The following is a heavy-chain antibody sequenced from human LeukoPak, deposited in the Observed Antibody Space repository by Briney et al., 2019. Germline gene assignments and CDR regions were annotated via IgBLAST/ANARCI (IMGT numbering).Heavy chain of an antibody. CDR2: INPTGGST. J-gene: IGHJ4*02. CDR1: GYTFPSYF. D-gene: IGHD2/OR15-2a*01. CDR3: ARVLVKTRGNYFHDDY. V-gene: IGHV1-46*01. Sequence: ASVKVSCKASGYTFPSYFMHWVRQAPGQGLEWMGIINPTGGSTTYAQKFQGRVTMTRDTSTSTVYMELSSLRSDDTAVYYCARVLVKTRGNYFHDDYWGQGTLVTVSS.